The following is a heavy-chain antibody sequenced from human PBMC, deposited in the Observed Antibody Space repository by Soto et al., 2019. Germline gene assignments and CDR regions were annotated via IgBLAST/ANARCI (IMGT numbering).Heavy chain of an antibody. Sequence: SETLSLTCTVSGGSISSSSYYWGWIRQPPGKGLEWIGSIYYSGSTYYNPSLKSRVTISVDTSKNQFSLKLSSVTAADTAVYYCARQKRIAVAGTFWYFDLWGRGTLVTVSS. D-gene: IGHD6-19*01. CDR3: ARQKRIAVAGTFWYFDL. CDR1: GGSISSSSYY. CDR2: IYYSGST. V-gene: IGHV4-39*01. J-gene: IGHJ2*01.